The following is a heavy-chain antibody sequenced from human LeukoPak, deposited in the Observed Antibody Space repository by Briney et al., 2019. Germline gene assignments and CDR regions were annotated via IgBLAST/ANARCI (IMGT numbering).Heavy chain of an antibody. J-gene: IGHJ3*02. CDR2: ISGSSSHV. CDR3: ARDQYYSDSSSYPYDI. D-gene: IGHD3-22*01. Sequence: GGSLRLSCEASGFSFSIYNMNWVRLAPGKGLEWVSSISGSSSHVWYADSVKGRFTSSRDNAKNSLYLQMSSLRVEDTAVYYCARDQYYSDSSSYPYDIWGQGTMVTVSS. CDR1: GFSFSIYN. V-gene: IGHV3-21*01.